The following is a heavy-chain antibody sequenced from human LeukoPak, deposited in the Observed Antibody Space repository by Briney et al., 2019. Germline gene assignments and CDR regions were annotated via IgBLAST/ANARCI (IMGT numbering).Heavy chain of an antibody. CDR2: IYYSGST. D-gene: IGHD3-22*01. Sequence: PSETLSLTCTVSGGSISSYYWSWIRQPPGKGLEWLGYIYYSGSTNYNPSLKRRVTISTSKNQFSLKLSSVTAADTAVYYCARNYYDSSDYEYYFDYWGQGTLVTVSS. V-gene: IGHV4-59*01. CDR3: ARNYYDSSDYEYYFDY. J-gene: IGHJ4*02. CDR1: GGSISSYY.